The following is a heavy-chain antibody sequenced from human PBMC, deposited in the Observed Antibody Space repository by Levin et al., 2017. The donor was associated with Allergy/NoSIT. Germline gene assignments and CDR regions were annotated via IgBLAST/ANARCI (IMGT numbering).Heavy chain of an antibody. CDR1: GGSISSGDYY. CDR2: IYYSGST. CDR3: ARDVMVRGVKGAGYFDY. V-gene: IGHV4-30-4*01. D-gene: IGHD3-10*01. J-gene: IGHJ4*02. Sequence: SQTLSLTCTVSGGSISSGDYYWSWIRQPPGKGLEWIGYIYYSGSTYYNPSLKSRVTISVDTSKNQFSLKLSSVTAADTAVYYCARDVMVRGVKGAGYFDYWGQGTLVTVSS.